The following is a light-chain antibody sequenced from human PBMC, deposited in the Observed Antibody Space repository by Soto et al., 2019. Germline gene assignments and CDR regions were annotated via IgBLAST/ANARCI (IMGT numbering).Light chain of an antibody. J-gene: IGKJ1*01. CDR1: QGISNY. V-gene: IGKV1-27*01. CDR3: QTYDSAPCT. CDR2: AAS. Sequence: DIQMTQSPSSLSASVRDRVTITCRASQGISNYLAWYQQKPGKVPKLLIYAASILQSGVPSRFSGSGSGTDYTLINSTLQPEDVATDDCQTYDSAPCTFGQGTKVEIK.